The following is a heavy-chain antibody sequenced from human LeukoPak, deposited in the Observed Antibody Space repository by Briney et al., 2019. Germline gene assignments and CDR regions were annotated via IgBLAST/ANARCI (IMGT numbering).Heavy chain of an antibody. CDR2: MNPNSGNT. J-gene: IGHJ6*03. Sequence: GASVKVSCKASGYTCTSYDINWVRQATGQGLEWMGWMNPNSGNTDYAQKYQGRVTMTRNTSMSTAYMELSSLRPEDTAVYYCARDSGGRPYSSSGYYYYYMDVWGKGTTVTVSS. V-gene: IGHV1-8*01. CDR1: GYTCTSYD. CDR3: ARDSGGRPYSSSGYYYYYMDV. D-gene: IGHD6-6*01.